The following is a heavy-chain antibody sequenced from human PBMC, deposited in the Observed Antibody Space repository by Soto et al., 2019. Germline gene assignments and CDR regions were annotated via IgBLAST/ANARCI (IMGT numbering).Heavy chain of an antibody. D-gene: IGHD6-13*01. CDR1: GGSFSGYY. CDR3: ASIAAADDY. J-gene: IGHJ4*02. CDR2: INHSGST. V-gene: IGHV4-34*01. Sequence: SETLSLTCAVYGGSFSGYYWSWIRQPPGKGLEWIGEINHSGSTNYNPSLKSRVTISVDTSKNQFSLKLSSVTAADTAVYYCASIAAADDYWGQGTLVTVSS.